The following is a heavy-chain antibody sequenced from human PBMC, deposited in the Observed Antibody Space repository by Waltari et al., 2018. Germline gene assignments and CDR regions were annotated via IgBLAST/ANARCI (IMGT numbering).Heavy chain of an antibody. CDR2: IYSGGSI. V-gene: IGHV3-53*01. D-gene: IGHD6-13*01. Sequence: QAPGKGLGGVSGIYSGGSIYYADSVKGRFTISRENSKNTLFLQTNSLRADDTAVYYCARGGSSSWYRFDYWGQGTLVTVSS. J-gene: IGHJ4*02. CDR3: ARGGSSSWYRFDY.